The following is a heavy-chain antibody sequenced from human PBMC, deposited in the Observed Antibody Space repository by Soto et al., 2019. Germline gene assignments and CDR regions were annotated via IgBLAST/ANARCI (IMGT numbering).Heavy chain of an antibody. Sequence: EVQLLESGGGLVQPGGSLRLSCAASGFTFSSYAMSWVRQAPGKGLEWVSAISGSGGSTYYADSVKGRFTISRDNSKNTLYLQMNSLRAEDTAVYYCATKPGYSSGWYTSDYWGQGILVTVSS. CDR2: ISGSGGST. CDR1: GFTFSSYA. V-gene: IGHV3-23*01. D-gene: IGHD6-19*01. J-gene: IGHJ4*02. CDR3: ATKPGYSSGWYTSDY.